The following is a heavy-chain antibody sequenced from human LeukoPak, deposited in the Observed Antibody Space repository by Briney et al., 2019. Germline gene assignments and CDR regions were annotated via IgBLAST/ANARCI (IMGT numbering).Heavy chain of an antibody. CDR3: ARDSGLGAHI. J-gene: IGHJ3*02. V-gene: IGHV3-7*01. Sequence: PGGSLRLSCAASGFTFTTYWMSLVRQAPGKGLEWVANINQGGSEKYYVDSVKGRFTISRDNAKNFLYLQMNSLRDDDTAVYYCARDSGLGAHIWGQGTMVTVSS. CDR1: GFTFTTYW. CDR2: INQGGSEK. D-gene: IGHD1-26*01.